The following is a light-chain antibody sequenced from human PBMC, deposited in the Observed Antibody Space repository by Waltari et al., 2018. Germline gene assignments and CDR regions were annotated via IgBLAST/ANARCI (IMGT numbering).Light chain of an antibody. CDR1: SSDVGGYNY. V-gene: IGLV2-14*01. Sequence: QSALTQPASVSGSLGQSITISCTGTSSDVGGYNYVSWYQQHPGKAPNLLIFDVSNRPSGVSTRFSGSKSGNTASLTISGLQAEDESDYYCCSFTSRSTWVFGGGTKLTVL. CDR2: DVS. CDR3: CSFTSRSTWV. J-gene: IGLJ3*02.